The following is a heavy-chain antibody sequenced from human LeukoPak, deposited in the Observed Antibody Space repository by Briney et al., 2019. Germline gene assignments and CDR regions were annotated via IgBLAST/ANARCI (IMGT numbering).Heavy chain of an antibody. V-gene: IGHV3-23*01. J-gene: IGHJ4*02. CDR1: GFSFSNYA. CDR3: VRGFYSGSYYYLDN. D-gene: IGHD1-26*01. CDR2: ISGSGDNT. Sequence: PGGSLRLSCAAPGFSFSNYAMSWVRQAPGKGLEWVSVISGSGDNTYYANSVKGRFTISRDNSKNTVYLQMDSLRAEDTAVYFCVRGFYSGSYYYLDNWGQGTQVTVSS.